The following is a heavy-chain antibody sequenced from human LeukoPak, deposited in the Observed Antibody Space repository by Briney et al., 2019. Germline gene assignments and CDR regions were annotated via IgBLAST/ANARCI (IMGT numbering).Heavy chain of an antibody. CDR1: GGSISSYY. D-gene: IGHD4-11*01. J-gene: IGHJ6*02. Sequence: SETLSLTCTVSGGSISSYYWSWIRQPPGKGLEWIGYIYYSGSTNYNPSLKSRVTISVGTSKNQFSLKLSSVTAADTAVYYCARVDYRNYYYYGMDVWGQGTTVTVSS. CDR2: IYYSGST. CDR3: ARVDYRNYYYYGMDV. V-gene: IGHV4-59*01.